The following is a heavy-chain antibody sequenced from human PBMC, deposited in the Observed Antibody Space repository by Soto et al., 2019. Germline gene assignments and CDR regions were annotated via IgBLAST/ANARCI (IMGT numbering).Heavy chain of an antibody. CDR1: GYTFTSYG. CDR2: ISAYNGNT. D-gene: IGHD2-15*01. Sequence: ASVKVSCKASGYTFTSYGISWVRQAPGQGLEWMGWISAYNGNTNYAQKLQGRVTMTTDTSTSTAYMELRSLRSDDTAVYYCARVVVAATGEVGYSYYGMDVWGQGTTVTVSS. V-gene: IGHV1-18*04. CDR3: ARVVVAATGEVGYSYYGMDV. J-gene: IGHJ6*02.